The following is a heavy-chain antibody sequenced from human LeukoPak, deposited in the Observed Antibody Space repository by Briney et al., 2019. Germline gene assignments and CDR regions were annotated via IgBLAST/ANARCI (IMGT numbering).Heavy chain of an antibody. CDR3: ARMVYADWYFDL. J-gene: IGHJ2*01. V-gene: IGHV1-18*01. CDR2: ISAYNGNT. D-gene: IGHD2-8*01. Sequence: ASVKVSCKASGYTFTSSGISWVRQAPGQGLEWMGWISAYNGNTNYAQKLQGRVTMTTDTSTSTAYMELRSLRSDDTAVYYCARMVYADWYFDLCGRGTLVTVSS. CDR1: GYTFTSSG.